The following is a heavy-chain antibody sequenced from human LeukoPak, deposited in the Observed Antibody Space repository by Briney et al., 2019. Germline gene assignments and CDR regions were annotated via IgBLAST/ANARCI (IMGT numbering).Heavy chain of an antibody. D-gene: IGHD6-19*01. CDR1: GFTFSSYS. J-gene: IGHJ6*03. Sequence: PGGSLRLSCAASGFTFSSYSMNWVRQAPGKGLEWVSSISSSSSYIYYADSVKGRFTISRDNAKNSLYLQMNSLRAEDTAVYYCARLEGRWVVPYNNNSYMDVWAKGTRVTVP. V-gene: IGHV3-21*01. CDR3: ARLEGRWVVPYNNNSYMDV. CDR2: ISSSSSYI.